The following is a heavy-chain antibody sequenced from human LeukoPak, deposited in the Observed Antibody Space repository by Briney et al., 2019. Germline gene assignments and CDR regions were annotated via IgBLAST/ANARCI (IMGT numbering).Heavy chain of an antibody. CDR2: INHSGST. Sequence: ASETLSLTCAVYGGSFSGYYWSWIRQPPGKGLEWIGEINHSGSTNYNPSLKSRVTISVDTSKNQFSLKLSSVTAADTAVYYCARHADYGDYVSAFDIWGQGTMVTVSS. D-gene: IGHD4-17*01. CDR3: ARHADYGDYVSAFDI. V-gene: IGHV4-34*01. CDR1: GGSFSGYY. J-gene: IGHJ3*02.